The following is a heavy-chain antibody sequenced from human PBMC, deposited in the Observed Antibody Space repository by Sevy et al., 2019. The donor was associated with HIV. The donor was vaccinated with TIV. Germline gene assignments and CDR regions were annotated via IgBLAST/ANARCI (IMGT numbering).Heavy chain of an antibody. V-gene: IGHV4-59*08. CDR2: IYYNGNT. D-gene: IGHD1-26*01. CDR3: AGENAWGRGYS. J-gene: IGHJ4*02. CDR1: GGSITSLY. Sequence: SQTLSLTCTVSGGSITSLYWGWIRQPPGKGLEWNANIYYNGNTNYNPSLKSRVTISLDTSKNQFSLRLSSVTAADTAIYYGAGENAWGRGYSWGQGTLVTVSS.